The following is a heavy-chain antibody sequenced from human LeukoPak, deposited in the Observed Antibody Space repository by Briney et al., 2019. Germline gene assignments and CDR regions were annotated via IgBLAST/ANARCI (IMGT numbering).Heavy chain of an antibody. V-gene: IGHV1-8*01. D-gene: IGHD6-6*01. CDR3: ARSAPSGRNFDY. J-gene: IGHJ4*02. CDR2: MNPNSGDR. CDR1: GYTFTNSD. Sequence: ASVKVSCKASGYTFTNSDINWVRQATGQGLEWMGWMNPNSGDRGYIQKFQGRVTMTRDTSISTAYMELSSLTSEDTAVYYCARSAPSGRNFDYWGQGTLVTVSS.